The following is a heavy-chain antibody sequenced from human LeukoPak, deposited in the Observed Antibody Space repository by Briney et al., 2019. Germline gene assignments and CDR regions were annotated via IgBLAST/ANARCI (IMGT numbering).Heavy chain of an antibody. J-gene: IGHJ6*03. Sequence: RGSLRLSCAAFGFTFTSYSIHSVRQAPGKGLEGVAVIRYDGSKKYYADSVKGRFTISRDNSKNTVYLQMNSLRAEDTAVYYCARADVLRYFDWLSLTHYYYYYMDVWGKGTTVTVSS. CDR1: GFTFTSYS. CDR3: ARADVLRYFDWLSLTHYYYYYMDV. CDR2: IRYDGSKK. D-gene: IGHD3-9*01. V-gene: IGHV3-30*02.